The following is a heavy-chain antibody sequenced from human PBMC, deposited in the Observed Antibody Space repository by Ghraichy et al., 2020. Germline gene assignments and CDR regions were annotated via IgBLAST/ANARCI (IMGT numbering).Heavy chain of an antibody. CDR1: GFIFSDYG. V-gene: IGHV3-48*01. Sequence: GGSLRLSCAASGFIFSDYGMNWVRQAPGKGLEWLSYISGSGDRAKYADSVEGRFTIARDNAGNSLFLHMYNLRAEDTAVYYCVRDNLAEQFLLIPYWGQGTLVTVSS. CDR3: VRDNLAEQFLLIPY. D-gene: IGHD3-16*01. CDR2: ISGSGDRA. J-gene: IGHJ4*02.